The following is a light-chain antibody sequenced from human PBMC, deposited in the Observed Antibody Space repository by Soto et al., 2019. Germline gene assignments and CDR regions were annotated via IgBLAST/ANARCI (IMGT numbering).Light chain of an antibody. CDR3: SSYTTSSTYV. Sequence: QSVLTQPASVSGSPGQSIAISCTGTSSDVGGFNYVSWYQQHPGKAPKFMIYDVSSRPSGVSDRFSGSKSGNTASLTISGVQAEDEADYYCSSYTTSSTYVFGTGTQLTVL. V-gene: IGLV2-14*03. CDR1: SSDVGGFNY. J-gene: IGLJ1*01. CDR2: DVS.